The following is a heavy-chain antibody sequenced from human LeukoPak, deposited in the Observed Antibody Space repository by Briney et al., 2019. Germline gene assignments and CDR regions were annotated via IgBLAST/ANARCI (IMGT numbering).Heavy chain of an antibody. CDR3: ARKRGRITGNPFDY. D-gene: IGHD1-20*01. CDR2: INPNSGGT. CDR1: GYTFTGYY. Sequence: ASVKVSCKASGYTFTGYYMHWVRQAPGQGLEWMGWINPNSGGTNYAQKFQGWVTMTRDTSISTAYMELSRLRSDDTAVYYCARKRGRITGNPFDYWGQGTLVTVSS. J-gene: IGHJ4*02. V-gene: IGHV1-2*04.